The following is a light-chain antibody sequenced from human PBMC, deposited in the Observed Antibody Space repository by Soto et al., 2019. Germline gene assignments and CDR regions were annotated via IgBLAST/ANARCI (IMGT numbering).Light chain of an antibody. CDR3: QQRRNWLT. Sequence: EIVLTQSPATLSLSPWERASLSCRASQSVSSYLAWYQQKPGQAPRLLIYDASNRATGIPARFSGSGSGTDFTLTISSLEPEDFAVYYCQQRRNWLTFGGGTKVDIK. CDR2: DAS. J-gene: IGKJ4*01. CDR1: QSVSSY. V-gene: IGKV3-11*01.